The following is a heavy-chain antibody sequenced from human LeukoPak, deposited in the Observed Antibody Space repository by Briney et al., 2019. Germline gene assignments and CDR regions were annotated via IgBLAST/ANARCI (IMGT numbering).Heavy chain of an antibody. Sequence: GGSLRLSCTGSGFAFSNSAISWVRKAPGKRLEWVSTVSGSGGSTYYADSVRGRFTISRDNSNNTAHLQMSGLRVDDTAIYYCAKGRGARYYNPMVVWGKGTTVTVSS. CDR1: GFAFSNSA. D-gene: IGHD1-26*01. CDR2: VSGSGGST. V-gene: IGHV3-23*01. CDR3: AKGRGARYYNPMVV. J-gene: IGHJ6*03.